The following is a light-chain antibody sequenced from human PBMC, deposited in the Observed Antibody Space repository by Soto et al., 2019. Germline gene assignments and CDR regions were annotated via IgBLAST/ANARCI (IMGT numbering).Light chain of an antibody. CDR2: GAS. V-gene: IGKV3-15*01. CDR1: QSVSSN. Sequence: EMVMTQSPATLSVSPGERATLSCRASQSVSSNLAWYQQKPGQAPRLLIYGASTRATGIPARFGGSGSGTEFTLTIRSLQSEDFAVYYCHQYNNWPQTFGQGTKVEIK. CDR3: HQYNNWPQT. J-gene: IGKJ1*01.